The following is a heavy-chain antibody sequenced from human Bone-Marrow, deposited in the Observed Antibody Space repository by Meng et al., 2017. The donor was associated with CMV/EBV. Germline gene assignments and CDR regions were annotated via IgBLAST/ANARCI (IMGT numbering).Heavy chain of an antibody. CDR3: ARDFPSSWDGFQDY. J-gene: IGHJ4*02. CDR1: GFTFSSYA. V-gene: IGHV3-30*04. Sequence: GESLKISCAASGFTFSSYAMHWVRQAPGKGLEWVAVISYDGSNKYYADSVKGRFTISRDNSKTTLYLQMNSLRAEDTAVYYCARDFPSSWDGFQDYWGQATLVTVSS. CDR2: ISYDGSNK. D-gene: IGHD6-13*01.